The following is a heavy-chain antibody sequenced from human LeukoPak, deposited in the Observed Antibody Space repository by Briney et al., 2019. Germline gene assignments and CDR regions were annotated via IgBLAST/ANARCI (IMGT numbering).Heavy chain of an antibody. CDR1: GFTFSSYG. J-gene: IGHJ4*02. V-gene: IGHV3-30*02. CDR3: AKVHARNYCSSTSCYFDY. Sequence: GGSLRLSCAASGFTFSSYGMHWVRQAPGKGLEWVAFVRYDGSNKYYADSVKGRFTISRDNSKNTLYLQMNSLRAEDTAVYYCAKVHARNYCSSTSCYFDYWGQGTLVTVSS. D-gene: IGHD2-2*01. CDR2: VRYDGSNK.